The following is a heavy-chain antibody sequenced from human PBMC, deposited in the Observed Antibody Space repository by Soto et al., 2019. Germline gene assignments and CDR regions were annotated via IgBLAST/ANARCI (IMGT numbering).Heavy chain of an antibody. J-gene: IGHJ6*02. CDR3: ARGQEPDSSGMSDYYYYYGMDV. CDR1: GFTFSSYS. D-gene: IGHD3-22*01. V-gene: IGHV3-21*01. CDR2: ISSSSSYI. Sequence: PGGSLRLSCAASGFTFSSYSMNWVRQAPGKGLEWVSSISSSSSYIYYADSVKGRFTISRDNAKNSLYLQMNSLRAEDTAVYYCARGQEPDSSGMSDYYYYYGMDVWGQGTTVTVSS.